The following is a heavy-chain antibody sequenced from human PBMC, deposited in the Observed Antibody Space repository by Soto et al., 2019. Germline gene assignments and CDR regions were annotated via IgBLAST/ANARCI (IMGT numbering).Heavy chain of an antibody. D-gene: IGHD6-13*01. Sequence: EEQLVESGGGLVQPGGSLRLSCTASGFTFSNYSMNWVRQAPGKGLEWVSYISSGSSSVDYADSVKGRFTISRDNAKNSLCLQMNSLRDEDTAMYYCARVNKGEGAAATNCGFDPWGQGTLVTVSS. CDR2: ISSGSSSV. CDR1: GFTFSNYS. CDR3: ARVNKGEGAAATNCGFDP. J-gene: IGHJ5*02. V-gene: IGHV3-48*02.